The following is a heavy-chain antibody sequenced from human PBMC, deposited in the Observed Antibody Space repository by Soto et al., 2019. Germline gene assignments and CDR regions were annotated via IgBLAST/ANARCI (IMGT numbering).Heavy chain of an antibody. CDR3: ARSIFGVVIIQNYGMDV. CDR2: ISAYNGNT. Sequence: VGSRKVSCKAFCLTFNRLGISWGRQGPGQRLEWMGWISAYNGNTNYAQKLQGRVTMTTDTSTSTAYMELRSLRSDDTAVYYCARSIFGVVIIQNYGMDVWGQGTTVTVSS. CDR1: CLTFNRLG. J-gene: IGHJ6*02. D-gene: IGHD3-3*01. V-gene: IGHV1-18*01.